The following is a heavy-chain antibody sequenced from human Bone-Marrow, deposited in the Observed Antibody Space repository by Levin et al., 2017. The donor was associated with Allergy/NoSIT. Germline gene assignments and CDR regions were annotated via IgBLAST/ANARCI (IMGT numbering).Heavy chain of an antibody. CDR3: ARGGDGDFTGYYYYGMDV. CDR1: GFTFSSYS. J-gene: IGHJ6*02. CDR2: ISSSSSYI. V-gene: IGHV3-21*01. D-gene: IGHD4-17*01. Sequence: GGSLRLSCAASGFTFSSYSMNWVRQAPGKGLEWVSSISSSSSYIYYADSVKGRFTISRDNAKNSLYLQMNSLRAEDTAVYYCARGGDGDFTGYYYYGMDVWGQGTTVTVSS.